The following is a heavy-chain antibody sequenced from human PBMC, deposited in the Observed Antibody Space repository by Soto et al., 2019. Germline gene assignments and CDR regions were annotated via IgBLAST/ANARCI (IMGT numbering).Heavy chain of an antibody. V-gene: IGHV1-2*07. D-gene: IGHD2-8*01. CDR2: INPKSGGT. CDR3: ARLSEMMVPDY. Sequence: ASVKVSCKASGFNFAGYFLHWVRQAPGQGLEWVGWINPKSGGTDYAPKFQGRISMTSDTSITTIYMEMDRLTFEDTALYYCARLSEMMVPDYWGQGTQVTVSS. J-gene: IGHJ4*02. CDR1: GFNFAGYF.